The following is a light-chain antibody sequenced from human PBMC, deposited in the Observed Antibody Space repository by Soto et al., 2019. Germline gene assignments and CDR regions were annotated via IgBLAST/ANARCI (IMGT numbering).Light chain of an antibody. CDR1: QSISSY. CDR2: AAS. J-gene: IGKJ4*01. CDR3: QQSYNTPHT. V-gene: IGKV1-39*01. Sequence: DLQMTQSPSSLSASVGDRVTITCRASQSISSYLNWYQQKPGKAPKLLIYAASSLQSGVPSRFSGNGSRTDFTLTISSQPPADFAPSYCQQSYNTPHTFGGGTKVEI.